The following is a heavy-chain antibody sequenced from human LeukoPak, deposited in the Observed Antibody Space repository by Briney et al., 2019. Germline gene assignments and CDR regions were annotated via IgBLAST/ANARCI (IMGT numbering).Heavy chain of an antibody. V-gene: IGHV3-53*01. CDR2: IYSGGST. CDR3: ARDNEAVAGTVY. D-gene: IGHD6-19*01. J-gene: IGHJ4*02. CDR1: GFTVSSNY. Sequence: GGSLRLSCEASGFTVSSNYMSWVRQAPGKGGEWVSIIYSGGSTYYADSVKGRFTISRDNSKNTLYLQMNSLRAEDTAVYYCARDNEAVAGTVYWGQGTLVTVSS.